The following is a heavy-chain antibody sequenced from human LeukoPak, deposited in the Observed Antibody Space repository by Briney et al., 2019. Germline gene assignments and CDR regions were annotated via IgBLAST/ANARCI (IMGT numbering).Heavy chain of an antibody. D-gene: IGHD3-22*01. CDR1: AGSISSYY. J-gene: IGHJ6*03. V-gene: IGHV4-59*01. CDR2: IYYSGST. CDR3: TRGSIAYYYMDV. Sequence: SETLSLTCTVSAGSISSYYWGWIPQPPGKGLEWIGNIYYSGSTNYNPSLKSRVTISVDTSKNQFSLKLSSVTAADTAVYYCTRGSIAYYYMDVWGKGTTVTISS.